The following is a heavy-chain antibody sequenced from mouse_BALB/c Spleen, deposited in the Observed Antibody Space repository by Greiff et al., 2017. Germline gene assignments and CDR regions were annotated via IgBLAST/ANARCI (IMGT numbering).Heavy chain of an antibody. Sequence: VQLKESGPGLVKPSQSLSLTCSVTGYSITSGYYWNWIRQFPGNKLEWMGYISYDGSNNYNPSLKNRISITRDTSKNQFFLKLNSVTTEDTATYYCARDHGPFAYWGQGTLVTVSA. CDR1: GYSITSGYY. CDR2: ISYDGSN. V-gene: IGHV3-6*02. J-gene: IGHJ3*01. CDR3: ARDHGPFAY. D-gene: IGHD1-1*02.